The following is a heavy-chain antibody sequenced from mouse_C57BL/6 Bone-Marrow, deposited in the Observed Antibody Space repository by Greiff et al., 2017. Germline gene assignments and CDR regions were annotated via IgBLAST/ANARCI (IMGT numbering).Heavy chain of an antibody. CDR3: ARTYFYYYGSRGAMDY. D-gene: IGHD1-1*01. CDR2: INPSSGYT. J-gene: IGHJ4*01. CDR1: GYTFTSYW. Sequence: QVQLQQSGAELAKPGASVKLSCKASGYTFTSYWMHWVKQRPGQGLEWIGYINPSSGYTKYNQKFNDKATLTADKSSSTAYLQLSSLTYEDSSVYYCARTYFYYYGSRGAMDYWGQGTSVTVSS. V-gene: IGHV1-7*01.